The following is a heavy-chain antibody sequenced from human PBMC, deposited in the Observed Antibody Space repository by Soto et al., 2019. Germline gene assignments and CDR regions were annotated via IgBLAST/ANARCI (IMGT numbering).Heavy chain of an antibody. CDR2: IYWNDDK. CDR3: AHIRGKKWERDAFDI. V-gene: IGHV2-5*01. CDR1: GFSLSTSGVG. Sequence: SGPTLVKPTQTLTLTCTFSGFSLSTSGVGVGWIRQPPGKALEWLALIYWNDDKRYSPSLKSRLTITKDTSKNQVVLTMTNMDPVDTATYYCAHIRGKKWERDAFDIWGQGTMVTVSS. J-gene: IGHJ3*02. D-gene: IGHD1-26*01.